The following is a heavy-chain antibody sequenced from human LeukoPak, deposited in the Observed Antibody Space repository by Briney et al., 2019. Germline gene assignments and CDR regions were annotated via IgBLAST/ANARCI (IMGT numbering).Heavy chain of an antibody. V-gene: IGHV3-30-3*01. D-gene: IGHD2-2*01. J-gene: IGHJ6*02. Sequence: GGSLRLSCAASGFTFSSYEMNWVRQAPGKGLEWVAVISYDGSNKYYADSVKGRFTISRDNSKNTLYLQMNSLRAEDTAVYYCARDGRYQLYGMDVWGQGTTVTVSS. CDR1: GFTFSSYE. CDR3: ARDGRYQLYGMDV. CDR2: ISYDGSNK.